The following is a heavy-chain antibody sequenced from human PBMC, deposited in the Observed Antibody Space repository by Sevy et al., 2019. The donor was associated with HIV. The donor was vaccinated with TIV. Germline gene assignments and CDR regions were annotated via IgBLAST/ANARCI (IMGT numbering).Heavy chain of an antibody. J-gene: IGHJ3*02. CDR1: GGSISSYY. CDR3: AKIVTRVYAFDI. CDR2: IYYSGST. Sequence: SETLSLTCTVSGGSISSYYWSWIRQPPGKGLEWIGYIYYSGSTNYNPSLKSRVTISVDTSKNQFSLKLSSVTAADTAVYYCAKIVTRVYAFDIWGQGTMVTVSS. V-gene: IGHV4-59*08. D-gene: IGHD3-22*01.